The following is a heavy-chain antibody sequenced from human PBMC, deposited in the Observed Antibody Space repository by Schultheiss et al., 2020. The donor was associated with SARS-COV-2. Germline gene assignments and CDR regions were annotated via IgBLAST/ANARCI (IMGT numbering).Heavy chain of an antibody. CDR3: ARQPEDFRGAPVSAFDI. V-gene: IGHV3-23*01. CDR2: IGGSGGIT. Sequence: GGSLRLSCAASGFTFSSYAMNWVRQAPGKGLEWVSGIGGSGGITYYAVSVRGRFTISRHNSKNTLYLQMNSLRAEDTAVYYCARQPEDFRGAPVSAFDIWGQGTMVTVSS. CDR1: GFTFSSYA. J-gene: IGHJ3*02. D-gene: IGHD1-1*01.